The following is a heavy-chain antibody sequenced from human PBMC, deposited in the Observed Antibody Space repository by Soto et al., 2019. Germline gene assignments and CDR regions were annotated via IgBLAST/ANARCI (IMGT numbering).Heavy chain of an antibody. D-gene: IGHD3-10*01. CDR1: GFTFSTYW. Sequence: EVQLVESGGGIVQPGGSLRLSCVASGFTFSTYWMHWVRQAPGKGLVWVSRIRGDGNDANYADSVRGRFSISRDNAKSTLYLQMNRLRAEDTAVYYCAGDLVSGSGSLGHWGQGTLVTVSS. J-gene: IGHJ4*02. CDR2: IRGDGNDA. V-gene: IGHV3-74*01. CDR3: AGDLVSGSGSLGH.